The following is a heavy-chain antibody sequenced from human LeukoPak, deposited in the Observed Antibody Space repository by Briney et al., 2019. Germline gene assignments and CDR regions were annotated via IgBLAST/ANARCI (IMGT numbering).Heavy chain of an antibody. V-gene: IGHV3-21*06. J-gene: IGHJ4*02. CDR2: IGSTGSDR. D-gene: IGHD1-14*01. CDR1: GLTFSTSG. CDR3: ATETNGRHYDY. Sequence: GGSLRLSCTASGLTFSTSGFNWVRQAPGKGLEWVASIGSTGSDRYHADTIKGRFTISRDNANNFLYLQMNSLRAEDTAVYYCATETNGRHYDYWGQGTLLTVSS.